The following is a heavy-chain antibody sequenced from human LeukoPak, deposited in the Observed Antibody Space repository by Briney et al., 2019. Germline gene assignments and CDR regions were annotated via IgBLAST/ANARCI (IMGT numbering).Heavy chain of an antibody. Sequence: GGSLRLSCAASGFTFSSYSMNWVRRAPGKGLEWVSYISSSSSTIYYADSVKGRFTISRDNAKNSLYLQMNSLRAEDTAVYYCARAYSLLVDYWGQGTLVTVSS. D-gene: IGHD4-11*01. CDR2: ISSSSSTI. CDR1: GFTFSSYS. V-gene: IGHV3-48*01. CDR3: ARAYSLLVDY. J-gene: IGHJ4*02.